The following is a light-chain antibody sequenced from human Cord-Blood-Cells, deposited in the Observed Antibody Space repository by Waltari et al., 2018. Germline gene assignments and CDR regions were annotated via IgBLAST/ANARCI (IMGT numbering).Light chain of an antibody. CDR2: GAS. V-gene: IGKV3-20*01. J-gene: IGKJ4*01. CDR1: QSVSSSY. CDR3: QQYGSSPGLT. Sequence: IVLTQSPGTLSLSPGERATLSYRASQSVSSSYLAWYQQKPGQAPRLLIYGASSRATGIPDRFSGSGSGTDFTLTISRLEPEDFAVYYCQQYGSSPGLTFGGGTKVEIK.